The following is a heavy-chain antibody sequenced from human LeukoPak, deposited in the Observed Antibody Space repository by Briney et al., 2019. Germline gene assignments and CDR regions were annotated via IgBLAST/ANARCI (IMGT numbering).Heavy chain of an antibody. J-gene: IGHJ5*02. CDR2: INHSGST. V-gene: IGHV4-39*07. CDR1: GGSISSSSYY. CDR3: ARGPRGYYYDSSGYRRLYNWFDP. D-gene: IGHD3-22*01. Sequence: SETLSLTFTVSGGSISSSSYYWGWIRQPPGKGLEGIGEINHSGSTNYNPSLKSRVTISVDTSKNQFSLKLSSVTAADTAVYYCARGPRGYYYDSSGYRRLYNWFDPWGQGTLVTVSS.